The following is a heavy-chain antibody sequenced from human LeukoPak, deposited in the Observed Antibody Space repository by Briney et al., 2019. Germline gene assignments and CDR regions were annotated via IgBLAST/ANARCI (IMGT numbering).Heavy chain of an antibody. CDR2: IYYSGST. Sequence: PSETLSLTCTVSGGSISSSSYYWGWIRQPPGKGLEWIGSIYYSGSTYYNPSLKSRVTISVDTSKNQFSLKLSSVTAADTAVYYCARDLGAARYYYYYYMDVWGKGTTVTVSS. J-gene: IGHJ6*03. V-gene: IGHV4-39*07. CDR1: GGSISSSSYY. D-gene: IGHD3-16*01. CDR3: ARDLGAARYYYYYYMDV.